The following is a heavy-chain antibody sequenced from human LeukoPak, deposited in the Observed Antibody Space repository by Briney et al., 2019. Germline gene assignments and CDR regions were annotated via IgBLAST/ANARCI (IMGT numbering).Heavy chain of an antibody. J-gene: IGHJ5*02. D-gene: IGHD2-15*01. V-gene: IGHV1-69*04. CDR2: IIPILGIA. CDR1: GGTFSSYA. CDR3: ARGQPGIAVVVAATEGLNWFDP. Sequence: SVKVSCKASGGTFSSYAISWVRQAPGQGLEWMGRIIPILGIANYAQKFQGRVTITADKSTSTAYMELSSLRSEDTAVYYCARGQPGIAVVVAATEGLNWFDPWGQGTLVTVSS.